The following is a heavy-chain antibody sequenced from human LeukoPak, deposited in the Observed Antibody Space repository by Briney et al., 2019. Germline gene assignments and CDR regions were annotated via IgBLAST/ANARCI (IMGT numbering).Heavy chain of an antibody. Sequence: SETLSLTCTVSGGSISSSSYYWSWIRQPPGKGLEYIGYIYYSGSTNCNPSLKSRVTISVDTSKNQFSLKLSSVTAADTAVYYCARRYYGDYGMDVWGQGTTVTVSS. D-gene: IGHD3-10*01. V-gene: IGHV4-61*05. CDR3: ARRYYGDYGMDV. CDR1: GGSISSSSYY. J-gene: IGHJ6*02. CDR2: IYYSGST.